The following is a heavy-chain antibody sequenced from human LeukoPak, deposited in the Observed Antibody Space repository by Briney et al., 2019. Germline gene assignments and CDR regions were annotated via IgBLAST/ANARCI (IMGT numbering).Heavy chain of an antibody. CDR3: ARERIGRGFDP. V-gene: IGHV3-74*01. J-gene: IGHJ5*02. CDR2: INSDGSST. D-gene: IGHD2-21*01. CDR1: GFTFSSYW. Sequence: QSGGSLRLSCAASGFTFSSYWIHWVRQAPGKGLVWVSRINSDGSSTTYADSVKGRFTISRDNAKNTLYLQMSSLRAGDTAVYYCARERIGRGFDPWGQGTLVTVSS.